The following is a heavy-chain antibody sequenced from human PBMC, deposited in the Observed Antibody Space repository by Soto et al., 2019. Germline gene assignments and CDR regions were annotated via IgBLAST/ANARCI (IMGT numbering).Heavy chain of an antibody. CDR1: GFTFSSYD. Sequence: GGSLRLSCAASGFTFSSYDMHWVRQATGKGLEWVSAIGTAGDTYYPGSVKGRFTISRENAKNSLYLQMNSLRAGDTAVYYCARGLWGVVVAATPMWGQGTLVTVSS. V-gene: IGHV3-13*01. CDR3: ARGLWGVVVAATPM. D-gene: IGHD2-15*01. CDR2: IGTAGDT. J-gene: IGHJ4*02.